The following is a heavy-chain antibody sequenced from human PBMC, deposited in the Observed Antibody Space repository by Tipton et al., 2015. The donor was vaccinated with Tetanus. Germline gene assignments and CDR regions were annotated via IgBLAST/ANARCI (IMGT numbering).Heavy chain of an antibody. CDR3: AREADCSGGSCFSGDVVT. CDR2: SWYDGTDK. D-gene: IGHD2-15*01. J-gene: IGHJ4*02. Sequence: SLRLSCAASGFIFSSYGIHWVRQAPGKGLEWLAVSWYDGTDKYYADSVKGRFTISRDNSKNTLYLQMNSLRAADTALFYCAREADCSGGSCFSGDVVTRGQGTQVTVSS. V-gene: IGHV3-33*01. CDR1: GFIFSSYG.